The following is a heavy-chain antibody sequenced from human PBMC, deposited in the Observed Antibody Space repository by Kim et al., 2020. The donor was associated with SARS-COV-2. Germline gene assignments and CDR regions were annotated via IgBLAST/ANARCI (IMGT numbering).Heavy chain of an antibody. CDR3: ARGHQDRHSSSWYGAFDY. J-gene: IGHJ4*02. V-gene: IGHV3-30*01. D-gene: IGHD6-13*01. Sequence: GRYTISRDNSKNTLYLQMNRLRAEDRAVYYCARGHQDRHSSSWYGAFDYWGQGTLVTVSS.